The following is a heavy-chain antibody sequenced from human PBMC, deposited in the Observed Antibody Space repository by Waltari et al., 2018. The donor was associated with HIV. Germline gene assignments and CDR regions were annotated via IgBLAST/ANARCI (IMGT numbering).Heavy chain of an antibody. Sequence: QVQLQESGPGLVKPSENLSLTCAVSGYSISSGYYWGWIRQPPGKGLEWIGSIYHRGGTYDNPSLKSRVTISVDTAKNQVSLKLSSVTAADTAVYYCAREEPERIAVAGSEPYYFDYWGQGTLVTVSS. J-gene: IGHJ4*02. V-gene: IGHV4-38-2*02. D-gene: IGHD6-19*01. CDR1: GYSISSGYY. CDR3: AREEPERIAVAGSEPYYFDY. CDR2: IYHRGGT.